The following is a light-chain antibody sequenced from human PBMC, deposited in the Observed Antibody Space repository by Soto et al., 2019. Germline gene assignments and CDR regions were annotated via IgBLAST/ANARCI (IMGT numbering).Light chain of an antibody. J-gene: IGLJ2*01. Sequence: QSVLTQPPSVSGAPGQRVTISCTGNNSNIGGGYDVHWYQQLPGTAPKLLIYGNNNRPSGVPDRFSGSKSYASASLAITGLQSEDEADYYCLSYDSRLSGSVFGGGTKLTVL. CDR3: LSYDSRLSGSV. V-gene: IGLV1-40*01. CDR1: NSNIGGGYD. CDR2: GNN.